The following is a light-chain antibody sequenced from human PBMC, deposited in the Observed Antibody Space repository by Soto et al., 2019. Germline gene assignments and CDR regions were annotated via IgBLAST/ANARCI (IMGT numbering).Light chain of an antibody. CDR3: CSYAGSSTYV. J-gene: IGLJ1*01. V-gene: IGLV2-23*02. CDR1: SSDVGSYNL. Sequence: QSALTQPASVSGSPGQSITISCTGTSSDVGSYNLVSWYQQHPGKAPKVMIYEVSKRPSGVPNRFSGSKSGNTASLTISGLQDEDEADYYCCSYAGSSTYVFGTGTKLTVL. CDR2: EVS.